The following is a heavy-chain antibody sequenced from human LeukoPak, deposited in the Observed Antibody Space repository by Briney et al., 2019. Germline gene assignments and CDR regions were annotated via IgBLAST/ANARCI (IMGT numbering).Heavy chain of an antibody. CDR3: ARDCSSTSCYTRYDY. CDR1: GGSISSYY. J-gene: IGHJ4*02. CDR2: IYTSGST. V-gene: IGHV4-4*07. D-gene: IGHD2-2*02. Sequence: SETLSLTCTVSGGSISSYYWSWIRQPAGKGLEWIGRIYTSGSTNYNPSLKSRVTMSVDTSKNRFSLKLSSVTAADTAVYYCARDCSSTSCYTRYDYWGQGTLVTVSS.